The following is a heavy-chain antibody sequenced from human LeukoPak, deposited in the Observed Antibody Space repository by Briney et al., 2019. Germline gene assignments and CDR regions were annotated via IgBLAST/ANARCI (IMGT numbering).Heavy chain of an antibody. CDR2: IYYSGST. CDR1: GGSISSSSYY. CDR3: ARLTQQLVLDY. J-gene: IGHJ4*02. V-gene: IGHV4-39*07. D-gene: IGHD6-13*01. Sequence: EASETLSLTCTVSGGSISSSSYYWGWIRQPPGKGLEWIGSIYYSGSTYYNPSLKSRVTISVDTSKNQFSLKLSSVTAADTAVYYCARLTQQLVLDYWGQGTLVTVSS.